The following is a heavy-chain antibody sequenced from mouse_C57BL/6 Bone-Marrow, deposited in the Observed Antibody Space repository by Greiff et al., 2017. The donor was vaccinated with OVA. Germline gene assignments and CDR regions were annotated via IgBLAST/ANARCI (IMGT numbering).Heavy chain of an antibody. CDR1: SYTFTDYE. V-gene: IGHV1-15*01. Sequence: SGAELVRPGASVTLSCKASSYTFTDYEMHWVKQTPVHGLEWIGAIDPETGGTAYNQKFKGKAILTADKSSSTAYMELRSLTSEDSAVYYCTRYDYFDYWGQGTTLTVSS. CDR2: IDPETGGT. CDR3: TRYDYFDY. J-gene: IGHJ2*01.